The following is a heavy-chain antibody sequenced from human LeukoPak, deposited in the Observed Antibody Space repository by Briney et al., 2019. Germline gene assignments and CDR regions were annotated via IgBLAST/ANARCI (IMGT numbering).Heavy chain of an antibody. V-gene: IGHV1-69*01. CDR3: AREVGIAAAGPTGAFDY. CDR1: GGTFSSYA. J-gene: IGHJ4*02. Sequence: SVKVSCKASGGTFSSYAISWVRQAPGQGLEWMGGIIPIFGTANYAQKFQGRVTITADESTSTAYMELSSLRSEDTAVYYCAREVGIAAAGPTGAFDYWGQGTLVTVSS. D-gene: IGHD6-25*01. CDR2: IIPIFGTA.